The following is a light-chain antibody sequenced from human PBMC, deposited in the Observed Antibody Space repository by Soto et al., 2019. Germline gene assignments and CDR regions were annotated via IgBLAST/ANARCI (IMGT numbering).Light chain of an antibody. CDR1: SGDIGTYNL. CDR3: CSYAGRSTVI. J-gene: IGLJ2*01. V-gene: IGLV2-23*01. CDR2: EGN. Sequence: QSALTQPASMSGSPGQSITISCTGTSGDIGTYNLVSWYQQYPGRAPKLIIFEGNKRPSGVSSRFSASKSGYTASLAISGLQAEDEADYHCCSYAGRSTVICGGGTKLTVL.